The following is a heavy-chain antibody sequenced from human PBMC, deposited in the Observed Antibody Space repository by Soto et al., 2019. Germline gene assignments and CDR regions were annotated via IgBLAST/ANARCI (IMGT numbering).Heavy chain of an antibody. CDR1: GGSIGSSSDY. CDR2: IYYSGST. J-gene: IGHJ6*02. V-gene: IGHV4-39*01. D-gene: IGHD6-13*01. Sequence: SETLSLTCTVSGGSIGSSSDYWGWIRQPPGKGLEWIGSIYYSGSTYYNPSLKSRVTISVDTSKNQFSLKLSSVTAADTAVYYCASSSSWAYYYGMDVWGQGTTVTVSS. CDR3: ASSSSWAYYYGMDV.